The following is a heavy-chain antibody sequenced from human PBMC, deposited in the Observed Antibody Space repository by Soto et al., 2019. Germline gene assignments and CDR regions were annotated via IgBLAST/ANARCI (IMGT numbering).Heavy chain of an antibody. J-gene: IGHJ3*02. CDR1: GVSISTYY. D-gene: IGHD4-4*01. CDR2: VFYSGNT. V-gene: IGHV4-59*01. Sequence: QVQLQESGPGLVKPSETLSLTCTVSGVSISTYYWTWIRQPPGKGLECIGQVFYSGNTNYNPSLKSRVTISVDASRNQFSLRLSSVTAADTAMYDCASRDYNDAFDIWGQGTLVTVSS. CDR3: ASRDYNDAFDI.